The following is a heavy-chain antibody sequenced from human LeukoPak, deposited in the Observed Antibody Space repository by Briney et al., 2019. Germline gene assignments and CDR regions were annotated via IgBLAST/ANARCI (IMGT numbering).Heavy chain of an antibody. V-gene: IGHV3-66*01. D-gene: IGHD3-22*01. CDR3: ARERFYYHDSSDYYGIFDY. J-gene: IGHJ4*02. CDR1: GFTVTSNY. Sequence: PGGSLRLSCAASGFTVTSNYMSWVRQAPGKGLEWVSVIYRGGSTYYADSVKGRFTISRDNSKNTLYLQMNSLRAEDTAVYYCARERFYYHDSSDYYGIFDYWGQGTLVTVSS. CDR2: IYRGGST.